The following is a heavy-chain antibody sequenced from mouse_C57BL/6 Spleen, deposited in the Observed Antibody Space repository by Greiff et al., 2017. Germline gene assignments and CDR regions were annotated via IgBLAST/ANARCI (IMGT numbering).Heavy chain of an antibody. D-gene: IGHD2-4*01. CDR1: GYTFTDYE. Sequence: VQLQQSGAELVRPGASVTLSCKASGYTFTDYEMHWVKQTPVHGLEWIGALDPETGGTAYNQKFKGKAILTADKSSSTAYMELRSLTSEDSAVYYCTREWNYDPYYAMDYWGQGTSVTVSS. CDR3: TREWNYDPYYAMDY. J-gene: IGHJ4*01. CDR2: LDPETGGT. V-gene: IGHV1-15*01.